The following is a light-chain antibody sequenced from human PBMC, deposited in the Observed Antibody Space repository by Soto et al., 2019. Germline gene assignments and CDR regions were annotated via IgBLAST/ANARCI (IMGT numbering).Light chain of an antibody. J-gene: IGKJ1*01. CDR1: QSISDT. Sequence: EIVITQSPATLSVSPGGRATLSCRASQSISDTLAWYQQKPGQAPRLLIYGASTRATGIPARFSGSGSGTDFTLTISRLEPEDFAVYYCQQYGSSRTWTFGQGTKVDIK. CDR2: GAS. CDR3: QQYGSSRTWT. V-gene: IGKV3-15*01.